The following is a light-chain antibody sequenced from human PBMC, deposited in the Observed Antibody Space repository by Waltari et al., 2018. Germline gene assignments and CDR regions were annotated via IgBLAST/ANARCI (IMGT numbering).Light chain of an antibody. CDR1: RSVIKY. Sequence: VLTQSPGTLSLSPGERATLSCRASRSVIKYLAWYQQTPGRAPRLLSYHASTRATGSADRFSGSGSGTDFSLTISRLEPDDFAVYYCQKYDSLPATFGQGTRVEIK. CDR3: QKYDSLPAT. J-gene: IGKJ1*01. CDR2: HAS. V-gene: IGKV3-20*01.